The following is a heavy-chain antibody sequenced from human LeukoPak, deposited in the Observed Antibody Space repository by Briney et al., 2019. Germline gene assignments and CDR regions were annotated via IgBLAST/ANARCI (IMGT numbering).Heavy chain of an antibody. CDR1: GGSISGYY. CDR3: ARYSSGYGVDY. Sequence: SETLSLTCTVSGGSISGYYWSCIRPPPGKGLEWIGYIYYSGSTNYNPSLKSRVTISVDTSKNQFSVKLSSVTVADTAVYYCARYSSGYGVDYWGQGTLVTVSS. J-gene: IGHJ4*02. D-gene: IGHD6-19*01. CDR2: IYYSGST. V-gene: IGHV4-59*01.